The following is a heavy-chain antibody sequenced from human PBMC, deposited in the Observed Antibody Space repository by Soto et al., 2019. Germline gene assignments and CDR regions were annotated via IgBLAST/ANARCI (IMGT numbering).Heavy chain of an antibody. V-gene: IGHV1-69*01. J-gene: IGHJ5*02. CDR1: GDTFSSYA. D-gene: IGHD1-26*01. Sequence: QVQLVQSGAEVKKPGSSVKVSCKASGDTFSSYAISWVRQAPGQGLEWMGGIIPICGTANYAQKFQGRVTITADESTSTAYMELSSLRSEDTAVYYCARGRVGASQPWYWFDPWGQGTLVTVSS. CDR2: IIPICGTA. CDR3: ARGRVGASQPWYWFDP.